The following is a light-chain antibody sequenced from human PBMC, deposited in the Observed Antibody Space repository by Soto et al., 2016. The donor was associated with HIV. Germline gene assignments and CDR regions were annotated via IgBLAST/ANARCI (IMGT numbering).Light chain of an antibody. CDR3: QQTYNMPPWT. CDR2: GAS. Sequence: AIEMTQSPSSLSASVGDRVTITCRASQGIRSELAWYQHKPGRAPNLLIYGASNSHTGVPSRFYGSGSGTDFTLTISSLQPEDVATYFXQQTYNMPPWTFGQGTRVEIK. V-gene: IGKV1-6*01. CDR1: QGIRSE. J-gene: IGKJ1*01.